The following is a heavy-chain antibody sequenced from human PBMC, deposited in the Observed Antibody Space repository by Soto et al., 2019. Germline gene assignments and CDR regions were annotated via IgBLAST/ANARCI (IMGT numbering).Heavy chain of an antibody. CDR1: GASISSGDSY. V-gene: IGHV4-30-4*01. Sequence: QVQLQESGPGLVKPSQPLSLPCTVSGASISSGDSYWSWIRQPPGKGLEWIGYIYYSGNTYYNPSRKSRVTISVDTSKNQFALKLISVTAADTAVYYCARERPAGARLDPWGQGTLVTVSS. J-gene: IGHJ5*02. CDR3: ARERPAGARLDP. D-gene: IGHD6-13*01. CDR2: IYYSGNT.